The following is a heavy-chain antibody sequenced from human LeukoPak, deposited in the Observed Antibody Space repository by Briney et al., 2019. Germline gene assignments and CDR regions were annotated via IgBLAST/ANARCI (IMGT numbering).Heavy chain of an antibody. CDR3: ARVQTTVTTVFFGWFDP. CDR1: GYTFTSYG. CDR2: ISAYNGNT. J-gene: IGHJ5*02. Sequence: ASVKVSCKASGYTFTSYGISWVRQAPGQGLEWMGWISAYNGNTNYAQKLQGRVTMTTDTSTSTAYMELRSLRSDDTAVYYCARVQTTVTTVFFGWFDPWGQGTLVTVSS. V-gene: IGHV1-18*01. D-gene: IGHD4-17*01.